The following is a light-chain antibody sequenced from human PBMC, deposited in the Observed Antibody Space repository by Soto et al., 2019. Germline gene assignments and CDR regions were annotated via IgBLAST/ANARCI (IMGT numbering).Light chain of an antibody. CDR1: QGISSY. Sequence: IQLAQVPSFLFSFFRDRVPITWRASQGISSYLAWYQQKPGKAPKLLIYAASTLQSGVPSRFSGSGSGTDFTLTISSLQPEDFATYYCQQLNSYPLTFGQGTRLEIK. V-gene: IGKV1-9*01. CDR3: QQLNSYPLT. J-gene: IGKJ5*01. CDR2: AAS.